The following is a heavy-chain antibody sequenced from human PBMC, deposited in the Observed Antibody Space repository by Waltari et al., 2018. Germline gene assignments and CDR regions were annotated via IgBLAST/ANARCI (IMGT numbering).Heavy chain of an antibody. V-gene: IGHV4-38-2*02. CDR1: GYSISSGYY. D-gene: IGHD6-19*01. CDR2: IYHSGST. CDR3: ARDGPPKSSGWGTH. J-gene: IGHJ4*02. Sequence: QVQLQESGPGLVKPSETLSLTCAVSGYSISSGYYWGWIRQPPGKGLEWIGSIYHSGSTYYNPSLKSRVTISVDTSKNQFSLKLSSVTAADTAVYYCARDGPPKSSGWGTHWGQGTLVTVSS.